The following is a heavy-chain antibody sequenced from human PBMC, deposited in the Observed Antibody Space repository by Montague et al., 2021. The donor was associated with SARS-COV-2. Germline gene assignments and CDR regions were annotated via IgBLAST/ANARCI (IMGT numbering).Heavy chain of an antibody. V-gene: IGHV6-1*01. D-gene: IGHD5-12*01. J-gene: IGHJ6*02. CDR3: ARQPLGYDFVYYYGMDV. CDR2: TYYRSKWYN. CDR1: GDSVSSNSAA. Sequence: CAISGDSVSSNSAAWNWIRQSPSRGLEWLGRTYYRSKWYNDYAVSVKSRITINPDTSKNQLSLQLNSVTPEDTAVYYCARQPLGYDFVYYYGMDVWGQGTTVTVSS.